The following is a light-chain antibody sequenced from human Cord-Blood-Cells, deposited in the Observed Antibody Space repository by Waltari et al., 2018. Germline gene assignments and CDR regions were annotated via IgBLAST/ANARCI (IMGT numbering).Light chain of an antibody. Sequence: DIVMTQSPDSLAVSLGERATIHCKSSQSVLYSSNNKNYLAGYQQKPGQPPKLLIYWASTRESGVPDRFSGSGSGTDFTLTISSLQAEDVAVYYCQQYYSTPYTFGQGTKLEIK. CDR3: QQYYSTPYT. CDR1: QSVLYSSNNKNY. J-gene: IGKJ2*01. CDR2: WAS. V-gene: IGKV4-1*01.